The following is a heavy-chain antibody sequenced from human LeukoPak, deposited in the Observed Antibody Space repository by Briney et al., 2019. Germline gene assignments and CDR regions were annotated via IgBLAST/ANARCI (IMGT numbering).Heavy chain of an antibody. Sequence: SETLSLTCTVSGDSISGYYWAWIRQPAGKGLEWIGHIYAPGSSNYSPSFKSRVTMSIDMSNNQFSLKLNSVTAADTAMYYCARDLEDFDSPANDYWGQGTHVIVSP. CDR1: GDSISGYY. CDR3: ARDLEDFDSPANDY. V-gene: IGHV4-4*07. CDR2: IYAPGSS. J-gene: IGHJ4*02. D-gene: IGHD2-15*01.